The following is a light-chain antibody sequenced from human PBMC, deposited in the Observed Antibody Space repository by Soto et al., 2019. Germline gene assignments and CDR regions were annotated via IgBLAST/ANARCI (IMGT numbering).Light chain of an antibody. CDR3: QHYGGMWT. CDR1: QNISTS. Sequence: DIHLTQSPSTLSASVGDIVTITCRASQNISTSLAWYQHTPGKAPKLLMFDVSNLESGVPSRFSGSGSGTEFTLTISSMKPDDFATYYCQHYGGMWTFGQGTKVDIK. J-gene: IGKJ1*01. CDR2: DVS. V-gene: IGKV1-5*01.